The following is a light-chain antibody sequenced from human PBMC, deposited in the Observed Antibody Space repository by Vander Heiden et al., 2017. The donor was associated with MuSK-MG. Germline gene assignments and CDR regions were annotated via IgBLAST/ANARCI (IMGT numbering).Light chain of an antibody. V-gene: IGKV3-15*01. CDR3: QQDHDWPT. CDR1: QSVRST. J-gene: IGKJ5*01. Sequence: EIMMTQSPATLSVSPGERATLSCRASQSVRSTLAWYQHKPGQAPRLLIYGASTRASGIPVRFSGSGSGTEFTLTISSLQSEDFAVYYCQQDHDWPTFGQGTRLEIK. CDR2: GAS.